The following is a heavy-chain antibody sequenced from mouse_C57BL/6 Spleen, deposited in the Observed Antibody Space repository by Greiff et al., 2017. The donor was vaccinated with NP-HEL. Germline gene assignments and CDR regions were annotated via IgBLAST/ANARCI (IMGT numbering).Heavy chain of an antibody. CDR3: ASQIYYGNYGVYYYAMDY. CDR2: IWGDGST. D-gene: IGHD2-1*01. CDR1: GFSLTSYG. V-gene: IGHV2-3*01. J-gene: IGHJ4*01. Sequence: VQRVESGPGLVAPSQSLSITCTVSGFSLTSYGVSWVRQPPGKGLEWLGVIWGDGSTTYHSALISRLSTCKDNSKSQVYLKLNSLQTDDTATYYCASQIYYGNYGVYYYAMDYWGQGTSVTVSS.